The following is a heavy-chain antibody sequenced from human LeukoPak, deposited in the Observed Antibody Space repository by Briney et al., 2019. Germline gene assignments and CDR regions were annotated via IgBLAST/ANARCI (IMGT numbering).Heavy chain of an antibody. CDR1: GGSITSHY. Sequence: NPSETLSLTCTVSGGSITSHYWTWIRQPPGKGLEWIGYIQDSGSTNYNPSLKNRVTISIDTSKNQFSLKLSSVTAADTAVYYCARSIAAAGRLDYWGQGTLVTVSS. CDR2: IQDSGST. CDR3: ARSIAAAGRLDY. V-gene: IGHV4-59*11. D-gene: IGHD6-13*01. J-gene: IGHJ4*02.